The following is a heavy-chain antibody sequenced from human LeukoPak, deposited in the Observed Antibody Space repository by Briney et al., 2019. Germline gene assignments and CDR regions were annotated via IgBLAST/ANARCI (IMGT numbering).Heavy chain of an antibody. J-gene: IGHJ4*02. D-gene: IGHD1-26*01. CDR2: INPRSGDT. Sequence: GASVKVSCKASGYTFTNYYMHWVRQASGQGLEWMGWINPRSGDTNYAQKFQGRVTMTRDTSISTAYMEVSRLRSDDTAVCYCVPAPATVGASYFDYWGQGTLVFVSS. CDR3: VPAPATVGASYFDY. CDR1: GYTFTNYY. V-gene: IGHV1-2*02.